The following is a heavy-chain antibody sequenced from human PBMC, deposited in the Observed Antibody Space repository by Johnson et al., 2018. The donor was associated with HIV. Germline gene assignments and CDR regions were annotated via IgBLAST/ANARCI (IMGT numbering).Heavy chain of an antibody. J-gene: IGHJ3*02. Sequence: VQLVESGGGLVQPGGSLRLSCAGSGFTFSRYWMHWVRQAPGKGLVWVSGINSGGNKYYADSVKGRFTISRDNSKNTLSLQLNSRRVEDTAVYYCAREARRVAVEPSDAFDIWGQGTMVTVSS. CDR3: AREARRVAVEPSDAFDI. CDR1: GFTFSRYW. CDR2: INSGGNK. D-gene: IGHD3-22*01. V-gene: IGHV3-66*01.